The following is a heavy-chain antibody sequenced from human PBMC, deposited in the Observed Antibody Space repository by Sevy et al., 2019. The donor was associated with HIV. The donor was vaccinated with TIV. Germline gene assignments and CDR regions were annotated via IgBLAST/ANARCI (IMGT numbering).Heavy chain of an antibody. CDR3: AKDRRQQLGKYYYYYGMDV. V-gene: IGHV3-23*01. D-gene: IGHD6-13*01. CDR1: GFTFSSYA. Sequence: GGSLRLSCAASGFTFSSYAMSWVRQAPGKGLEWVSAISGSGGSTYYADSVKGRFTISRDNSKNTLYLQMNSLRAEDTAVYYCAKDRRQQLGKYYYYYGMDVWGQGTMVTVSS. J-gene: IGHJ6*02. CDR2: ISGSGGST.